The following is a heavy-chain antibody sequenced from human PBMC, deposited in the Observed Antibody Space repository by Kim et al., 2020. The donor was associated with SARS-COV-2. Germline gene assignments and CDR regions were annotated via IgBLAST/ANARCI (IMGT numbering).Heavy chain of an antibody. V-gene: IGHV3-74*01. Sequence: TNCADSVKGRFPVSRDNAKNTLYHQMSSLKTEDTAVYFCARTRFSFGEIDYWGQGTLLPVSS. CDR3: ARTRFSFGEIDY. CDR2: T. J-gene: IGHJ4*02. D-gene: IGHD2-21*01.